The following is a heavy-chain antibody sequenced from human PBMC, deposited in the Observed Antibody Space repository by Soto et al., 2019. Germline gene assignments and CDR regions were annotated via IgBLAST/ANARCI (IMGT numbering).Heavy chain of an antibody. D-gene: IGHD3-10*01. CDR1: GGTFSSYA. J-gene: IGHJ4*02. Sequence: QVQLVQSGAEVKKPGSSVKVSCKASGGTFSSYAISWVRQAPGQGLEWMGGIIPIFGTANYAQKFQGRVTITADESTSTAYMELRSLRSEDTAVYYCARVWPYGSGADAYYFDYWGQGTLVTVSS. CDR3: ARVWPYGSGADAYYFDY. CDR2: IIPIFGTA. V-gene: IGHV1-69*01.